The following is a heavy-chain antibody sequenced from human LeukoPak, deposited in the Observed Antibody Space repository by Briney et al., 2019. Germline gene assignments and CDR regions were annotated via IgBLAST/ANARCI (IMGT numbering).Heavy chain of an antibody. CDR2: IYHSGST. CDR1: GGSITGNNW. J-gene: IGHJ4*02. CDR3: ARANSGSYRI. V-gene: IGHV4-4*02. Sequence: PSETLSLTCTVSGGSITGNNWWIWVRQPPGKGLEWIGDIYHSGSTNYNPSLKSRVTISVDTSKNQFSLKLSSVTAADTAVYYCARANSGSYRIWGQGTLVTVSS. D-gene: IGHD1-26*01.